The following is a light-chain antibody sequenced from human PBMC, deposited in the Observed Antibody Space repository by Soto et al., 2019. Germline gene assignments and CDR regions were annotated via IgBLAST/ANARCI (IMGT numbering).Light chain of an antibody. J-gene: IGLJ1*01. CDR1: ISDVGGYNY. Sequence: QSVLTQPRSVSGSPGQSVTISCTGTISDVGGYNYVSLYQQHPGKAPKLMIYDVSKRPSGFPDRFSGSKSGNTASLTISGLQAEDEADYYCCSYAGSYSYVFGTGTKLTVL. CDR3: CSYAGSYSYV. CDR2: DVS. V-gene: IGLV2-11*01.